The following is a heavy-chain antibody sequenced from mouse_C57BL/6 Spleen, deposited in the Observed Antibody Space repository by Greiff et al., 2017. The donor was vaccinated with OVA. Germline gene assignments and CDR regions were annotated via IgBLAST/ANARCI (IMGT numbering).Heavy chain of an antibody. V-gene: IGHV1-82*01. Sequence: VKLQQSGPELVKPGASVKISCKASGYAFSSSWMNWVKQRPGKGLEWIGRIYPGDGGTNYNGKFKGKATLTADKSSSTAYMQLSSLTSEDSAVYFCERQGDDYDGYYAMDYWCQGPSVTVSS. CDR1: GYAFSSSW. CDR3: ERQGDDYDGYYAMDY. CDR2: IYPGDGGT. D-gene: IGHD2-4*01. J-gene: IGHJ4*01.